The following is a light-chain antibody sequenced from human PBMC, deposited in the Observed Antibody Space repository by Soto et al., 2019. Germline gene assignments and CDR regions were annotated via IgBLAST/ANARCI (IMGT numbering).Light chain of an antibody. J-gene: IGKJ2*01. Sequence: DIVMTQSPDSLAVSLGERATINCKSSQSVLYRSNNKNYLAWYQQKPGQPPKLLIYWASTRESGVPDRFSGSGSGTDFPLAISSLQAEEVAVYYCQQYYITPHTFGQGTKLEIK. CDR2: WAS. CDR3: QQYYITPHT. CDR1: QSVLYRSNNKNY. V-gene: IGKV4-1*01.